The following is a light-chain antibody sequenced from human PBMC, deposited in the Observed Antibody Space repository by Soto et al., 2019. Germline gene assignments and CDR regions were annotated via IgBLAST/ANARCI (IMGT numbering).Light chain of an antibody. V-gene: IGKV1-39*01. CDR1: QSINTY. CDR2: VAS. J-gene: IGKJ4*01. Sequence: DIQMTQSPSSLSASVGDRVTITCRARQSINTYLNWYQQKPGKAPKLLIYVASTLQSEVQSRFRGSGSGTDFTLTINSLQPQDFATYYCQRSYSTPPLTFGGGTKVEIK. CDR3: QRSYSTPPLT.